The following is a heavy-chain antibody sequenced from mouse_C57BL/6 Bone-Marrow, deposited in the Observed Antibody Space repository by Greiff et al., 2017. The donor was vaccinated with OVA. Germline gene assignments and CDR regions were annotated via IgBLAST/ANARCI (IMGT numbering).Heavy chain of an antibody. V-gene: IGHV14-4*01. CDR3: TTSLTGRDY. CDR2: IDPENGDT. Sequence: VQLQQSGAELVRPWASVKLSCTASGFNIKDDYMHWVKQRPEQGLEWIGWIDPENGDTEYASKFQGKATITADTSSNTAYLQLSSLTSEDTAVYYCTTSLTGRDYWGQGTTLTVSS. D-gene: IGHD4-1*01. CDR1: GFNIKDDY. J-gene: IGHJ2*01.